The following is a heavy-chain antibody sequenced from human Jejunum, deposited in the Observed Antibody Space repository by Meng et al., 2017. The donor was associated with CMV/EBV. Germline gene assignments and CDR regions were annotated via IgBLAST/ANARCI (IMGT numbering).Heavy chain of an antibody. CDR2: FNPNGDVT. CDR3: AREMPMTCYFDQ. D-gene: IGHD3-22*01. J-gene: IGHJ4*03. V-gene: IGHV1-46*01. CDR1: GFTFTTYF. Sequence: QVQLVQFGAEVKKPGVSLQLSCETSGFTFTTYFMHWLRQAPGQGLQWMGLFNPNGDVTTYSPRFQGRITLTGDTSTSTLYMELSSLTSDDTAVYYCAREMPMTCYFDQWGQGTLVTVSS.